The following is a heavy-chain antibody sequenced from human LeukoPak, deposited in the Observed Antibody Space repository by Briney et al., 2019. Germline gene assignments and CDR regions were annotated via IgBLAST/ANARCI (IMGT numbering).Heavy chain of an antibody. J-gene: IGHJ3*02. CDR3: ARGQVTSVTGLASFDI. CDR1: GFTFSSYA. CDR2: ISYDGSNK. Sequence: GGSLRLSCAASGFTFSSYAMHWVRQAPGKGLEWVAVISYDGSNKYYADSVKGRFTISRDNAKNSLFLQMNSLRAEDTAVYYCARGQVTSVTGLASFDIWGHGTMVTVSS. V-gene: IGHV3-30*04. D-gene: IGHD4-11*01.